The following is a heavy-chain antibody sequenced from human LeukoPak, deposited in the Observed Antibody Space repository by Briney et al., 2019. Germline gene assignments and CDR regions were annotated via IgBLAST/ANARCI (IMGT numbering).Heavy chain of an antibody. CDR2: IYPGDSDT. D-gene: IGHD3-22*01. Sequence: GESLKISFKGSGYRFTSYWIGWVRQMPGKGLEWMGIIYPGDSDTRYSPSFQGQVTISADRSISTAYLQWSSLKASDTAMYYCARVVSYYFDYWGQGTLVTVSS. V-gene: IGHV5-51*01. J-gene: IGHJ4*02. CDR1: GYRFTSYW. CDR3: ARVVSYYFDY.